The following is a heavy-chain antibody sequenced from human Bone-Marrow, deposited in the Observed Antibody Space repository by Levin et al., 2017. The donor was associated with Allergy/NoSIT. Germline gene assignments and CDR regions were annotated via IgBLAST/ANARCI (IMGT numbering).Heavy chain of an antibody. CDR1: GYTFTGYY. CDR3: AADWAMVRGVTRIYYYYGMDV. D-gene: IGHD3-10*01. CDR2: INPNSGGT. J-gene: IGHJ6*02. V-gene: IGHV1-2*02. Sequence: GESLKISCKASGYTFTGYYMHWVRQAPGQGLEWMGWINPNSGGTNYAQKFQGRVTMTRDTSISTAYMELSRLRSDDTAVYYCAADWAMVRGVTRIYYYYGMDVWGQGTTVTVSS.